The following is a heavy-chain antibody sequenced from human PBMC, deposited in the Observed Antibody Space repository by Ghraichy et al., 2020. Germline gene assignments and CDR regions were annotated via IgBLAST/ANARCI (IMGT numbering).Heavy chain of an antibody. V-gene: IGHV3-11*06. CDR1: GFTFSDYY. CDR3: ARVIATSGNWFDP. CDR2: ISGSSNYI. D-gene: IGHD6-13*01. J-gene: IGHJ5*02. Sequence: GGSLRLSCAASGFTFSDYYMAWIRQAPGKGLECISYISGSSNYINYPDSVKGRFTVSRDNAKKSLYLQMNSLRAEDTGIYYCARVIATSGNWFDPWGQGALGTVSS.